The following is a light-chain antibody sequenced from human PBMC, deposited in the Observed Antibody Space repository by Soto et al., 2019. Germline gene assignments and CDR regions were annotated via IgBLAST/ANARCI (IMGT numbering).Light chain of an antibody. Sequence: EIVMTQSPATLSVSPGERATLSCRASQSVSSNLAWYQQKPGQAPRLLIFDASPRATGIPARFSGSGSGTELTLTISRLQSEDFAIYYCQQYNNWPPNTFGQGTKLEIK. CDR3: QQYNNWPPNT. J-gene: IGKJ2*01. CDR1: QSVSSN. V-gene: IGKV3-15*01. CDR2: DAS.